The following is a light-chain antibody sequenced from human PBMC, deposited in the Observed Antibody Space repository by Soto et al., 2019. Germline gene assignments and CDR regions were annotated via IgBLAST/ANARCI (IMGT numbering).Light chain of an antibody. J-gene: IGKJ1*01. CDR3: QQYSYWPPWT. V-gene: IGKV3-15*01. Sequence: IMMKQSPATLSVSPGERATLSCRASQSVSSNFAWYQQKPGQAPRLLMYDASTRATGIPARFSGSGSGTEFTLTISSLQSEDFAVYYCQQYSYWPPWTFGQGTKVDIK. CDR2: DAS. CDR1: QSVSSN.